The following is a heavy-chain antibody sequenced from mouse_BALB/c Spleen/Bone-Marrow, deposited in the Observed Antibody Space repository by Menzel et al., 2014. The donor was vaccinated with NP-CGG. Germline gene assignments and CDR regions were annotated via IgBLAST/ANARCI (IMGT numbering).Heavy chain of an antibody. Sequence: VKVVESGPGLVSPSQRLSITCTVSGFSLTSYGVHWVRQPPGKGLEWLGVIWAGGSTNYNSALMSRLSISKDNSKSQVFLKMNSLQTDDTAMYYCASLYLFAYWGQGTLVTVSA. CDR1: GFSLTSYG. CDR3: ASLYLFAY. D-gene: IGHD5-1-1*01. CDR2: IWAGGST. V-gene: IGHV2-9*02. J-gene: IGHJ3*01.